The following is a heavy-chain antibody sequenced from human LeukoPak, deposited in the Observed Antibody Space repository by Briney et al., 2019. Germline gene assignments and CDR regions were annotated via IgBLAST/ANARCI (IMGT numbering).Heavy chain of an antibody. CDR3: ARGHPGYASGWSDY. CDR2: VSPSSGNT. J-gene: IGHJ4*02. CDR1: GYSFTSHN. V-gene: IGHV1-8*01. Sequence: GASVKVSFKSSGYSFTSHNINWVRHATGQGLEWMGWVSPSSGNTAYAQKFQGRVTMTRDTSISTAYMELSSLTSGDTAVYYCARGHPGYASGWSDYWGQGTQVTVSS. D-gene: IGHD6-19*01.